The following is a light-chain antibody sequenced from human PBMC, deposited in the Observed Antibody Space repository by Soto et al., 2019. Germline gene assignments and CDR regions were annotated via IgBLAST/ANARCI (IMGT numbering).Light chain of an antibody. J-gene: IGLJ1*01. Sequence: QAVVTQPPSVSGAPGQRVTISCTGSSSNIGAGYDVHWYQHLPGTAPKLLIYGNSNRPSGVPDRFSGSKSGTSASLAITGLQAEDEADYYCQSYDSSLSGPYVFGTGTKVTVL. CDR2: GNS. CDR1: SSNIGAGYD. V-gene: IGLV1-40*01. CDR3: QSYDSSLSGPYV.